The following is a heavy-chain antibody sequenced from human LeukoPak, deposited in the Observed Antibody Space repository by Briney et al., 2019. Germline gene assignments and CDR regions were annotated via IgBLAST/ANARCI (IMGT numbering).Heavy chain of an antibody. V-gene: IGHV4-38-2*02. J-gene: IGHJ5*02. CDR1: GYSISSGYY. D-gene: IGHD3-9*01. CDR3: ARERAYYDILTGYYWSANWFDP. Sequence: SETLSLTCTVSGYSISSGYYWGWIRQPPGKGLEWIGSIYHSGSTYYNPSLKSRVTISVDTSKNQFSLKLSSVTAADTAVYYCARERAYYDILTGYYWSANWFDPWGQGTLVTVSS. CDR2: IYHSGST.